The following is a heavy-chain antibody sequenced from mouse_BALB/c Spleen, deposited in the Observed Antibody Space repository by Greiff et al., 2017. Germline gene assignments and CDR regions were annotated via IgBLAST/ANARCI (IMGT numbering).Heavy chain of an antibody. Sequence: DVQLVESGGGLVKPGGSLKLSCAASGFTFSSYAMSWVRQTPEKRLEWVASISSGGSTYYPDSVKGRFTISRDNARNILYLQMSSLRSEDTAMYYCARQSYDYYFDYWGQGTTLTVSS. V-gene: IGHV5-6-5*01. CDR2: ISSGGST. CDR3: ARQSYDYYFDY. D-gene: IGHD2-4*01. J-gene: IGHJ2*01. CDR1: GFTFSSYA.